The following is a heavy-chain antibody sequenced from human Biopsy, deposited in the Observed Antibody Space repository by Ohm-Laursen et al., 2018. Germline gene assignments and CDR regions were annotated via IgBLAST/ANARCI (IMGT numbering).Heavy chain of an antibody. J-gene: IGHJ4*02. CDR3: ARDPYCSGGNCYSPLDH. V-gene: IGHV1-2*02. CDR1: GYTFSLYH. D-gene: IGHD2-15*01. CDR2: IDPDGGRT. Sequence: GASVKVSCKASGYTFSLYHIHWVRQAPGQGLEWMGWIDPDGGRTSFGQKFQGRVTMTSDTSTGTAYLELTRLRSDDTAVYYCARDPYCSGGNCYSPLDHWGQGTLVTVSA.